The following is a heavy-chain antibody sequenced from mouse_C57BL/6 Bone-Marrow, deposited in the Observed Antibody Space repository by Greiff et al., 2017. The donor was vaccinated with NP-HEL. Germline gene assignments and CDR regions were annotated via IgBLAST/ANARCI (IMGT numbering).Heavy chain of an antibody. J-gene: IGHJ1*03. CDR1: GYTFTSYW. CDR3: ARWPPGAFDV. Sequence: VQLQQSGAELVKPGASVKMSCKASGYTFTSYWITWVKQRPGQGLEWIGDIYPGSGSTNYNEKFKSKATLTVDTSSSTAYMQLSSLTSEDSAVYYCARWPPGAFDVWGTGTTVTVSS. CDR2: IYPGSGST. V-gene: IGHV1-55*01.